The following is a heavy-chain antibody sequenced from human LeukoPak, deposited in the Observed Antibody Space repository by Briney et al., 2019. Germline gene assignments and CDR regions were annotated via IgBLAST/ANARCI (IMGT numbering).Heavy chain of an antibody. CDR1: GYTFTSYY. D-gene: IGHD3-10*01. CDR3: ARLRSADYYGSGSYLDY. CDR2: INPSGGST. J-gene: IGHJ4*02. V-gene: IGHV1-46*01. Sequence: GASVKVSCKASGYTFTSYYMHWVRQAPGQGLEWMGIINPSGGSTSYAQKFQGRVTMARDTSTSTVYMELSSLRSEDTAVYYCARLRSADYYGSGSYLDYWGQGTLVTVSS.